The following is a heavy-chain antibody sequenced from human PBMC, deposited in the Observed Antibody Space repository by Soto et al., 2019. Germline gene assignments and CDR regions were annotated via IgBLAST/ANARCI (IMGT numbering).Heavy chain of an antibody. J-gene: IGHJ4*02. CDR1: GGSFSGYF. V-gene: IGHV4-34*01. Sequence: SETLSLTCTVSGGSFSGYFWTWIRQPPGKGLEWLAEINHSGITNYNPSVESRVSMSVDTSKNQFSLRLYPVTAADTAVYYCVRGPYNYNSRYFDYWGQGTLVTVSS. CDR2: INHSGIT. D-gene: IGHD1-1*01. CDR3: VRGPYNYNSRYFDY.